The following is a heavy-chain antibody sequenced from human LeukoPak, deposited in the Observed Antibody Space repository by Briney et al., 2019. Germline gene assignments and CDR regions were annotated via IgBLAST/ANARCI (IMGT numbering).Heavy chain of an antibody. D-gene: IGHD6-6*01. CDR2: ISSRSDYI. J-gene: IGHJ4*02. Sequence: GGSLRLSCAASAFTFGSYSMNWVRQAPGKGLEWVSSISSRSDYIYYADSMKGRFTISRDNSKNTLYLQLNSLRADDTAVYYCVKDEWYGSSSYFDFWGQGTLVTVSS. CDR1: AFTFGSYS. CDR3: VKDEWYGSSSYFDF. V-gene: IGHV3-21*04.